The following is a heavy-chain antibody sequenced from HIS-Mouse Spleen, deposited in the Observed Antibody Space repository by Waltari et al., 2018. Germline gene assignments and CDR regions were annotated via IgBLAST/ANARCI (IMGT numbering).Heavy chain of an antibody. CDR1: GFSLSTRGMC. J-gene: IGHJ4*02. D-gene: IGHD6-19*01. CDR3: ARIAEGYTSGWYAFDY. CDR2: IDWDDDK. Sequence: QVTLRESGPALVHPTQTLTLTCTFSGFSLSTRGMCVSWIRQPPGKALEWLARIDWDDDKYYSTSLKTRLTISRDTSKNQVVLTMTNMDPLDTATYYCARIAEGYTSGWYAFDYWGQGTLVTVSS. V-gene: IGHV2-70*15.